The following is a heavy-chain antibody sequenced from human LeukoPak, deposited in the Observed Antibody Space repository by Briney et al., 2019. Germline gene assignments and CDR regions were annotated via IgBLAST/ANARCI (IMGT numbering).Heavy chain of an antibody. Sequence: ASVKVSCKASGYTFTGYDIDWVRQATGQGLEWMGWMNPNSGNTGYAQKFQGRVTMTRNTSISTAYMELGSLRSEDTAVYYCARYYYDSSGYYHYFQHWGQGTLVTVSS. CDR3: ARYYYDSSGYYHYFQH. CDR1: GYTFTGYD. V-gene: IGHV1-8*01. J-gene: IGHJ1*01. CDR2: MNPNSGNT. D-gene: IGHD3-22*01.